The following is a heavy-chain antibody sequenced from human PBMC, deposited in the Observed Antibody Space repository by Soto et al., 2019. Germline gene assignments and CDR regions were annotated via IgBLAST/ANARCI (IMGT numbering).Heavy chain of an antibody. J-gene: IGHJ3*02. CDR2: IYYSGST. CDR3: SRLVLLVDYPRADDAFDI. Sequence: TLSLTCTVSGGSISSYYWSWIRQPPGKGLEWIGYIYYSGSTNYNPSLKSRVTISVDTSKNQFSLKLSSVTAADTAVYYCSRLVLLVDYPRADDAFDIWGQGTMVTVSS. D-gene: IGHD4-17*01. CDR1: GGSISSYY. V-gene: IGHV4-59*08.